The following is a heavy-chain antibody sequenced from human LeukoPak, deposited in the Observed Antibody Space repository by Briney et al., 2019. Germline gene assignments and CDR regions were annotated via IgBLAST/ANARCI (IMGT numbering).Heavy chain of an antibody. Sequence: ASVKVSCKASGYTFTGYYMHWVRQAPGQGLEWMGWINPNSGGTSYAQKFQGRVTMTRDTSISTAYMELSRLRSDDTAVYYCARLDSSGYTDAFDIWGQGTMVTVSS. CDR3: ARLDSSGYTDAFDI. J-gene: IGHJ3*02. V-gene: IGHV1-2*02. D-gene: IGHD3-22*01. CDR1: GYTFTGYY. CDR2: INPNSGGT.